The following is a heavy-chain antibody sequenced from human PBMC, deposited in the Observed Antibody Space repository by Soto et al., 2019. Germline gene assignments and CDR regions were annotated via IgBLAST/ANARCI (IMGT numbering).Heavy chain of an antibody. D-gene: IGHD2-8*01. Sequence: SETLSLTCAVYGGSFSGYYWSWIRQPPGKGLEWIGEINHSGSTNYNPSLKSRVTISVDTSKNQFSLKLSSVTAADTAVYYCARGVHVLYYYYGMDVWGQGTTVTVSS. J-gene: IGHJ6*02. CDR1: GGSFSGYY. V-gene: IGHV4-34*01. CDR3: ARGVHVLYYYYGMDV. CDR2: INHSGST.